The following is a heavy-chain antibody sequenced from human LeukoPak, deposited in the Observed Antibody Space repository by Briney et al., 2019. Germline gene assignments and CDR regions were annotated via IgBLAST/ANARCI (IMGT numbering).Heavy chain of an antibody. V-gene: IGHV3-11*04. Sequence: GGSLRLSCAASGFTFSDYYMSWIRQAPGKGLEWVSYISSSGSTIYYADSVKGRFTISRDNAKNSLYLQMNSLRAEDTAVYYCARAYSSSSWLFDYWGQGTLVTVSS. D-gene: IGHD6-6*01. CDR1: GFTFSDYY. J-gene: IGHJ4*02. CDR2: ISSSGSTI. CDR3: ARAYSSSSWLFDY.